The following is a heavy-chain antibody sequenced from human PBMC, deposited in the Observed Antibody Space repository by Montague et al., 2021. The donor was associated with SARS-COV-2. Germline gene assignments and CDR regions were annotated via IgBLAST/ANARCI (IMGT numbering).Heavy chain of an antibody. CDR3: GRVFAPAGTFDF. V-gene: IGHV6-1*01. CDR2: TYFRSKWDN. CDR1: GDSVSRNNTT. D-gene: IGHD6-13*01. Sequence: CAISGDSVSRNNTTWNWVRQSPSGDLEWLGRTYFRSKWDNDYAVSVKSRITINPDTSKNQFSLQLKSVTPKDTAIYFCGRVFAPAGTFDFWGQGTLVTVSS. J-gene: IGHJ4*02.